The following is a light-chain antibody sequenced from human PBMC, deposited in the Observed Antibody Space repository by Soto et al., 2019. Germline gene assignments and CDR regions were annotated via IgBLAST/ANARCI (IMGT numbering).Light chain of an antibody. CDR3: CSYTTSNTWV. Sequence: QSALTQPASVSGSPGLSITISCTGSSSDVGAYNYVSWYQQHPGKAPKLMIYEVFNRPSGVSDRFSGSKLDNSASLTISGLQTEDEAAYYCCSYTTSNTWVFGGGTKVTVL. CDR2: EVF. J-gene: IGLJ3*02. V-gene: IGLV2-14*01. CDR1: SSDVGAYNY.